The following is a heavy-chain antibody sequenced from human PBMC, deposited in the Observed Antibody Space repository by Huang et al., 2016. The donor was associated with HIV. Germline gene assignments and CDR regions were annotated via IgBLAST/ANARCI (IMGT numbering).Heavy chain of an antibody. J-gene: IGHJ3*02. V-gene: IGHV4-39*01. CDR1: GGSISSSSYY. CDR3: ARHMDCSSSSCLAGGHERGPFDM. CDR2: IYYSCRT. Sequence: QLQLQESGPGLVKPSETLSLTCSVSGGSISSSSYYWGGIRQPPGKGLEWIGSIYYSCRTVYNPSLKSRVTISVDTSKNQFSLRLSSVTAADTSVYYCARHMDCSSSSCLAGGHERGPFDMWGQGTMVTVSS. D-gene: IGHD2-2*01.